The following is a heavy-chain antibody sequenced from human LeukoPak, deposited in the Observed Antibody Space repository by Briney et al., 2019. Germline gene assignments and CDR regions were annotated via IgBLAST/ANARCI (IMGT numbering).Heavy chain of an antibody. CDR3: ARDPPYYYDTKDYMDV. J-gene: IGHJ6*03. Sequence: GASVKVSCKASGYTFTSYGITWLRQAPGQGFEWMGWISAYDGNTNYAQKFQGRVTMTRDMSTNTVYMELSSLRSEDTAVYYCARDPPYYYDTKDYMDVWGKGTTVTVSS. CDR1: GYTFTSYG. V-gene: IGHV1-18*01. D-gene: IGHD3-22*01. CDR2: ISAYDGNT.